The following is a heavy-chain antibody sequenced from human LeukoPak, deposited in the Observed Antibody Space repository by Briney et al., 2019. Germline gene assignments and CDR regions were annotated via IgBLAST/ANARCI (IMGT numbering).Heavy chain of an antibody. J-gene: IGHJ4*02. D-gene: IGHD4-11*01. CDR3: ARGQYTPDY. CDR2: IWYDGSKK. Sequence: PGGSLRLSCAASGFTLSSYGMHWVRQAPGKGLQWVAVIWYDGSKKYYTDSVKGRFTISRDNSKSTLYLQVDSLRAEDTAVYYCARGQYTPDYWGQGTLVTVSS. CDR1: GFTLSSYG. V-gene: IGHV3-33*01.